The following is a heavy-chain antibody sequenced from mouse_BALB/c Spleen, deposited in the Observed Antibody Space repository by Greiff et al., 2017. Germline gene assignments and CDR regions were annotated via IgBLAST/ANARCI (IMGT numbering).Heavy chain of an antibody. CDR3: ARDYYYGSSYDFDY. CDR2: INPSSGYT. Sequence: QVQLQQSGTVLARPGASVKMSCKASGYTFTSYTMHWVKQRPGQGLEWIGYINPSSGYTEYNQKFKDKTTLTADKSSSTAYMQLSSLTSEDSAVYYCARDYYYGSSYDFDYWGQGTTLTVSS. D-gene: IGHD1-1*01. CDR1: GYTFTSYT. V-gene: IGHV1-4*02. J-gene: IGHJ2*01.